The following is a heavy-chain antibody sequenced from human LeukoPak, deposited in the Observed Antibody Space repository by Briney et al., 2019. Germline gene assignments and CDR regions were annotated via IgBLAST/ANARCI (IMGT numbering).Heavy chain of an antibody. CDR3: AILEMATSYYYYMDV. V-gene: IGHV3-23*01. CDR1: GFTFYMYA. CDR2: MCGTAGCT. J-gene: IGHJ6*03. D-gene: IGHD5-24*01. Sequence: PGGSLRLSCQASGFTFYMYAMSWVRLAPGKGLEWVASMCGTAGCTFYPDSVKGRFTISRDNSKNVLYLRMNSLRAEDTAVYYCAILEMATSYYYYMDVWGKGTTVTVSS.